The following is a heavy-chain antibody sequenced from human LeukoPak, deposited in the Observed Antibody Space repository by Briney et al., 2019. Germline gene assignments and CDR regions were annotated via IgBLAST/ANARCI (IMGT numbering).Heavy chain of an antibody. J-gene: IGHJ4*02. CDR1: GFTFSSYT. CDR2: ISGSNSYI. CDR3: ARDSSHDY. V-gene: IGHV3-21*01. Sequence: PGGSLRLSCAASGFTFSSYTMHWIRQAPGKGLEWVSSISGSNSYIFYADSVKGRFTVSRDNAKDSLYLQMNSLRAEDTAVYYCARDSSHDYWGQGTLVTVSS.